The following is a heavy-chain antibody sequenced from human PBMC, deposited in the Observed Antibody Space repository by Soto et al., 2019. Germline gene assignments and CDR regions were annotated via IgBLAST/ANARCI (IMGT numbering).Heavy chain of an antibody. V-gene: IGHV3-33*01. CDR3: ARDIGLGYCSGGSCYAGGYYYGMDV. J-gene: IGHJ6*02. CDR1: GFTFSSYG. Sequence: PGGSLRLSCASSGFTFSSYGMHLVRQAPGKGLGWVAVIWYDGSNKYYADSVKGRFTISRDNSKNTLYLQMNSLRAEDTAVYYCARDIGLGYCSGGSCYAGGYYYGMDVWGQGTTVTVSS. D-gene: IGHD2-15*01. CDR2: IWYDGSNK.